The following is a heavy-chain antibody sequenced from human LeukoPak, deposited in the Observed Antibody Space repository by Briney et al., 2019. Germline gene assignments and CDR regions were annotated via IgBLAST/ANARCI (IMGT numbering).Heavy chain of an antibody. Sequence: ASVKVSCKASGYTFTSYGISWVRQAPGQGLEWMGWIGAYNGNTNYAQKLQGRVTMTTDTSTSTAYVELRSLRSDDTAVYYCARDTHPYYYDSSGHGFFDYWGQGTLVTVSS. J-gene: IGHJ4*02. V-gene: IGHV1-18*01. CDR1: GYTFTSYG. CDR3: ARDTHPYYYDSSGHGFFDY. D-gene: IGHD3-22*01. CDR2: IGAYNGNT.